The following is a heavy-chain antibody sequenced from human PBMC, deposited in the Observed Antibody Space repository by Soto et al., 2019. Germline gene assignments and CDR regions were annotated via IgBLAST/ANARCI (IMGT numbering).Heavy chain of an antibody. D-gene: IGHD3-10*01. Sequence: PSETLSLTCTVSGGSISSSSYYWGWIRQPPGKGLEWIGRIYHSGSTYYNPSLKSRVTISVDKSKNQFSLKLSSVTAADTAVYYCARDLYGSGSYPHPNWFDPWGQGTLVTVSS. CDR2: IYHSGST. CDR3: ARDLYGSGSYPHPNWFDP. V-gene: IGHV4-39*07. CDR1: GGSISSSSYY. J-gene: IGHJ5*02.